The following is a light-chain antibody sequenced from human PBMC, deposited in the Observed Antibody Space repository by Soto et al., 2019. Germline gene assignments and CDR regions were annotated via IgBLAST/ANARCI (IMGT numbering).Light chain of an antibody. Sequence: DLQMTQSPSSLSASVGDRVTITCRASQSISSYLNWYQQKPGKAPKLLIYAASSLQSWVPSRFSGSGSGTDFTLTISSLQPEDFATYYCQQSYSTPTFGQGTKLEIK. CDR2: AAS. V-gene: IGKV1-39*01. CDR1: QSISSY. CDR3: QQSYSTPT. J-gene: IGKJ2*01.